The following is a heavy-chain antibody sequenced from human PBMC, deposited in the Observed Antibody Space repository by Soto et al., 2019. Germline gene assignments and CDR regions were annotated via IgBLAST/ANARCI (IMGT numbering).Heavy chain of an antibody. CDR1: GFTVSSNY. J-gene: IGHJ4*02. CDR2: IYSGGST. D-gene: IGHD3-3*01. Sequence: EVQLVESGGGLVQPGGSLRLSCAASGFTVSSNYMSWVRQAPGKGLEWVSVIYSGGSTYYADSVKGRFTISRHNSKNTLYLQMNSLRAEDTAVYYCASERIPHVFWSGYHGWYFDYWGQGTLVTVSS. CDR3: ASERIPHVFWSGYHGWYFDY. V-gene: IGHV3-53*04.